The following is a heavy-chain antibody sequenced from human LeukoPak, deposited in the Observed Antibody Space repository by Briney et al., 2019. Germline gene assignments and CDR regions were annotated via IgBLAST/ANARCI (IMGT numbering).Heavy chain of an antibody. J-gene: IGHJ4*02. V-gene: IGHV3-33*06. CDR3: ANNFDY. Sequence: GGSLRLSCAASGFTFSNYGMHWVRQGPGKGLEWVAVIWHDGSIKYYADSVKGRFTISRDNSRNTVYLQMNNLRAEDTAVYYCANNFDYWGRGTLVTVSS. CDR2: IWHDGSIK. CDR1: GFTFSNYG.